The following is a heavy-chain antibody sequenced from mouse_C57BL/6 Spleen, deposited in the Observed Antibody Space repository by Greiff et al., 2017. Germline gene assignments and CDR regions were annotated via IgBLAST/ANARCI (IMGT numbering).Heavy chain of an antibody. CDR3: SRREGVTVVGGNDFDY. CDR1: GYAFSSYW. Sequence: QVQLQQSGAELVKPGASVKISCKASGYAFSSYWMNWVKQRPGKGLEWIGQIYPGDGDTNYNGKFKGKATLTADKSSSTAYMQLSSLTSEDSAVYFCSRREGVTVVGGNDFDYWGQGTTLTVSS. J-gene: IGHJ2*01. D-gene: IGHD1-1*01. V-gene: IGHV1-80*01. CDR2: IYPGDGDT.